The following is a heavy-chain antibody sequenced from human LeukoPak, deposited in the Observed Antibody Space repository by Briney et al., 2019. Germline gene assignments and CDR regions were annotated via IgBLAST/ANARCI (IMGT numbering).Heavy chain of an antibody. D-gene: IGHD1-14*01. Sequence: TSETLSLTCAVSGASIDSHSWWSWVRQPPGKGLEWIGEIYHSGGANYKPSLKSRVTMSVDTSKNHFSLKLTSVTAADTAVYYCAYNRNFALDNWGQGTLVTVSS. CDR2: IYHSGGA. CDR1: GASIDSHSW. CDR3: AYNRNFALDN. V-gene: IGHV4/OR15-8*01. J-gene: IGHJ4*02.